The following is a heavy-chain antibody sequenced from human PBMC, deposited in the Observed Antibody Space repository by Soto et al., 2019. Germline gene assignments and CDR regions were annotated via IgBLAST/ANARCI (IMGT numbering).Heavy chain of an antibody. J-gene: IGHJ6*03. CDR3: ARDSVLVISSNYYYYYMDV. D-gene: IGHD2-15*01. Sequence: ASVKVSCKASGYTFTSYGISWVRQAPGQGLEWMGWISTYNGNTNYAQNVQGRVTMTTDTSTSTAYMEVRSLRSDDTALYYCARDSVLVISSNYYYYYMDVWAKRTTVTVSS. CDR2: ISTYNGNT. CDR1: GYTFTSYG. V-gene: IGHV1-18*01.